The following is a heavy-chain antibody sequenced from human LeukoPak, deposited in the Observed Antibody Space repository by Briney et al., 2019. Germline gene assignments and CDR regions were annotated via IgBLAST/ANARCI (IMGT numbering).Heavy chain of an antibody. Sequence: GASVKVSCKASGYTFTSYDISWVRQATGQGLEWMGWMNPNSGNTGYAQKFQGRVTITRNTSISTAYMELSSLRSEDTAVYYCARASQWLFYYYYGMDVWGQGTTVTVSS. J-gene: IGHJ6*02. CDR2: MNPNSGNT. D-gene: IGHD6-19*01. CDR3: ARASQWLFYYYYGMDV. CDR1: GYTFTSYD. V-gene: IGHV1-8*01.